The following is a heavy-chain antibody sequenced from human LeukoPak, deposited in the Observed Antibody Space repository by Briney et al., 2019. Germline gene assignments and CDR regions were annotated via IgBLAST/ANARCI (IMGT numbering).Heavy chain of an antibody. Sequence: SQTLSLTCTVSGGSISSGSYYWSGIRQPAGKGLEWIGRIYTSGSTNYNPSLKSRVTISVDTSKNQFSLKLSSVTAADTAVYYCARADSSSSAFDIWGQGTMVTVSS. CDR2: IYTSGST. CDR1: GGSISSGSYY. CDR3: ARADSSSSAFDI. D-gene: IGHD6-13*01. J-gene: IGHJ3*02. V-gene: IGHV4-61*02.